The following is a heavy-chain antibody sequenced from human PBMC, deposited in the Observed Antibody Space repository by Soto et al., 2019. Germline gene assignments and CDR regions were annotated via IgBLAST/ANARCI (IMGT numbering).Heavy chain of an antibody. D-gene: IGHD3-22*01. Sequence: NPSETLSLTCTVSGGSISSSSYYWGWIRQPPGKGLEWIGSIYYSGSTYYNPSLKSRVTISVDTSKNQFSLKLSSVTAADTAVYYCARDLIFYYDSSRHHDAFDIWGQGTMVTVSS. V-gene: IGHV4-39*07. CDR1: GGSISSSSYY. CDR3: ARDLIFYYDSSRHHDAFDI. J-gene: IGHJ3*02. CDR2: IYYSGST.